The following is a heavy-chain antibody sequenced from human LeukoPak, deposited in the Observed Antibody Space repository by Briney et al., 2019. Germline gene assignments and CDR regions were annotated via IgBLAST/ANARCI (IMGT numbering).Heavy chain of an antibody. CDR2: INPNSGGT. V-gene: IGHV1-2*02. D-gene: IGHD2/OR15-2a*01. CDR3: ARDLSWQARTLYYFDY. Sequence: GASVKVSCKASGYTFTGYYMHWVRQAPGQGLEWMGWINPNSGGTNYAQKFQGRVTMTRDTSISTAYVELSRLRSDDTAVYYCARDLSWQARTLYYFDYWGQGTLVTVSS. CDR1: GYTFTGYY. J-gene: IGHJ4*02.